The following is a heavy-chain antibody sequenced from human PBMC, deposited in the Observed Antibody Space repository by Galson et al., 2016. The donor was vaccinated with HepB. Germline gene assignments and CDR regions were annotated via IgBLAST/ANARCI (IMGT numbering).Heavy chain of an antibody. J-gene: IGHJ4*02. D-gene: IGHD2-21*01. CDR1: GGSLSGYY. V-gene: IGHV4-34*01. CDR3: ARLNTLWWAFDY. Sequence: SETLSLTCAVYGGSLSGYYWSWIRQPPGKGLEWIGEINHSGSTNYNSSLKSRVTISVDTSKNEFSLKLSSVTAADTAVYYCARLNTLWWAFDYWGQGTLVTVSS. CDR2: INHSGST.